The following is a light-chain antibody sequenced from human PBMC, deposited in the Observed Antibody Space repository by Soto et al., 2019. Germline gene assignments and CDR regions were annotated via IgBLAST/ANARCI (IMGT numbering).Light chain of an antibody. CDR3: QQYGGSPRT. J-gene: IGKJ3*01. V-gene: IGKV3-20*01. CDR1: QSVSNY. CDR2: AAS. Sequence: EIVLTQSPGTLSLSPGERATLSCRASQSVSNYLAWYQQKPGQAPRLLIYAASSRATGIPDRFSGSGSGTDFTLTISRLEPEDFAVYFCQQYGGSPRTFGPGTEVDFK.